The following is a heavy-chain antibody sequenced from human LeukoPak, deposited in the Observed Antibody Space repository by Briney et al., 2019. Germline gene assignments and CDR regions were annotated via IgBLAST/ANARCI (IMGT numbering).Heavy chain of an antibody. J-gene: IGHJ4*02. CDR1: GGSFSGYY. V-gene: IGHV4-34*01. CDR3: ARGRGYDILTGYYRTRFYFDY. CDR2: INHSGST. Sequence: SETLSPTCAVYGGSFSGYYWSWIRQPPGKGLEWIGEINHSGSTNYNPSLKSRVTISVDTSKNQFSLKLSSVTAADTAVYYCARGRGYDILTGYYRTRFYFDYWGQGTLVTVSS. D-gene: IGHD3-9*01.